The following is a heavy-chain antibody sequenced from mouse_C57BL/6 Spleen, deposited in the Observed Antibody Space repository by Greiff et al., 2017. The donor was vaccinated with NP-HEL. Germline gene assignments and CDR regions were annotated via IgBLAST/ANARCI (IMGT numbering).Heavy chain of an antibody. CDR2: IDPENGDT. J-gene: IGHJ2*01. D-gene: IGHD2-5*01. Sequence: EVQLQQSGAELVRPGASVKLSCTASGFNIKDDYMHWVKQRPEQGLEWIGWIDPENGDTEYASKFQGKATITADTSSNTAYLQLSSLTSEDTAVYDCTTLSNYSLDYWGKGTTLTVSS. V-gene: IGHV14-4*01. CDR3: TTLSNYSLDY. CDR1: GFNIKDDY.